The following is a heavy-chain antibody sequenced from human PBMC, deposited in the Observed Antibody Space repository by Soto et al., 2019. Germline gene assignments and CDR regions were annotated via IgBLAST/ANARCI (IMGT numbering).Heavy chain of an antibody. CDR3: VRRSAATSNAFDI. J-gene: IGHJ3*02. D-gene: IGHD6-13*01. CDR1: GFSFSDHY. V-gene: IGHV3-72*01. CDR2: SRNRPKKYTT. Sequence: EVKVVESGGGLVQPGGSLRLSCAGSGFSFSDHYMDWVRQAPGKGLEWVGRSRNRPKKYTTEYAASVKGRFTVSRDDSKNSLYLQMNTLKAEDTAIYYCVRRSAATSNAFDIWGQGTMVTVSS.